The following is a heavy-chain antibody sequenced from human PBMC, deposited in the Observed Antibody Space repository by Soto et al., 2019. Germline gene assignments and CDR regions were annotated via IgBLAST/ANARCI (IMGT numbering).Heavy chain of an antibody. CDR2: ISAYNGNT. V-gene: IGHV1-18*01. CDR3: ARERHRKYYYDSSGYYWIAFDI. D-gene: IGHD3-22*01. CDR1: GYTFTSYG. Sequence: QVQLVQSGAEVKKPGASVKVSCKASGYTFTSYGISWVRQAPGQGLEWMGWISAYNGNTNYAQKPKGEVPMTKDTSTRPAYMGLRSLRSDDTAVYYCARERHRKYYYDSSGYYWIAFDIWGQGTMVTVSS. J-gene: IGHJ3*02.